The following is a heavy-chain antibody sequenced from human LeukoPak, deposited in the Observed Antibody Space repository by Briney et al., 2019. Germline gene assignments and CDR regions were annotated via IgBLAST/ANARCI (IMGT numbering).Heavy chain of an antibody. V-gene: IGHV3-30-3*01. CDR1: GFTFSDDS. J-gene: IGHJ4*02. CDR3: ARDRPHFDY. Sequence: GRSLRLSCAASGFTFSDDSMHWVRQAPGKGLEWVAVISYDGSNEYYADSVKGRFTISRGNSKNTLYLQMNSLRPEDTAVYYCARDRPHFDYWGQGTLVTVSS. CDR2: ISYDGSNE.